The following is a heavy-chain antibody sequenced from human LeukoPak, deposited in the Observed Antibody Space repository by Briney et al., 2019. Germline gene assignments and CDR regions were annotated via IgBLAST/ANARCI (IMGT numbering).Heavy chain of an antibody. CDR1: GGSISSYY. CDR3: ARGRGYYSNWFDP. J-gene: IGHJ5*02. V-gene: IGHV4-4*09. D-gene: IGHD3-10*01. CDR2: IYTSGST. Sequence: SETLSLTCTVSGGSISSYYWSWIRQPPGKGLVWIGYIYTSGSTNYNPSLKSRVTISVDTSKNQFSLELSSVTAADTAVYYCARGRGYYSNWFDPWGQGTLVTVSS.